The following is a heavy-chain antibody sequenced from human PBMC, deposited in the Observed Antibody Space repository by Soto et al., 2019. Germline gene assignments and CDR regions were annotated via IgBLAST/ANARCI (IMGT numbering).Heavy chain of an antibody. CDR3: VRVLKSIGWDNDVFDI. CDR2: IDTYGSAT. V-gene: IGHV3-74*01. J-gene: IGHJ3*02. D-gene: IGHD6-19*01. Sequence: GGSLRLSCAASGFSLSGYWMHWVRQAPGKGLVWVSRIDTYGSATKYADSVEGRFSISKDNAENTLYLQMNNLRADDTAVYYCVRVLKSIGWDNDVFDIWGQGTTVTVS. CDR1: GFSLSGYW.